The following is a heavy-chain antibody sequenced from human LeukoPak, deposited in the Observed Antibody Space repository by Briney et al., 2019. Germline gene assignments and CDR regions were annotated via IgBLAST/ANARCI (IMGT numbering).Heavy chain of an antibody. CDR3: AREHGLYCSGGSCYSEYYGMDV. Sequence: GASVKVSCKASGYTFTGYYMHWVRQAPGQGLEWMGWINPNSGGTNYAQKLQGRVTMTTDTSTSTAYMELRSLRSDDTAVYYCAREHGLYCSGGSCYSEYYGMDVWGQGTTVTVSS. CDR2: INPNSGGT. CDR1: GYTFTGYY. V-gene: IGHV1-2*02. J-gene: IGHJ6*02. D-gene: IGHD2-15*01.